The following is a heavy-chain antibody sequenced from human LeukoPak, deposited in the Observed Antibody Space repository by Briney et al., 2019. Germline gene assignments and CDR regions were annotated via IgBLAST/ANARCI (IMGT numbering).Heavy chain of an antibody. CDR1: GFTFSNYA. V-gene: IGHV3-23*01. CDR2: ITASGGDT. J-gene: IGHJ4*02. D-gene: IGHD6-6*01. Sequence: GGSLRLSCAASGFTFSNYAMSWVRQAPGKGLEWVSAITASGGDTFHAGSVKGRFTISRDNSKSTLYLQMNSLRAEDTATYYCAKGTSSSRPYYFDYWGQGTLVAVSS. CDR3: AKGTSSSRPYYFDY.